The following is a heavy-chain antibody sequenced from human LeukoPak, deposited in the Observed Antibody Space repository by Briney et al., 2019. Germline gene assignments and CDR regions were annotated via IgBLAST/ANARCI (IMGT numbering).Heavy chain of an antibody. CDR2: LSSSGCTI. CDR3: ARWGSSGSQGYFDY. D-gene: IGHD3-22*01. CDR1: GFTFSDYY. Sequence: AGGSLRLSCAASGFTFSDYYMSWIRQAPGKGLEWGLYLSSSGCTIYYADSVKGRFTISRDNAKNSLYLQMNSLRAEDTAVYYCARWGSSGSQGYFDYWGQGTLVTVSS. V-gene: IGHV3-11*01. J-gene: IGHJ4*02.